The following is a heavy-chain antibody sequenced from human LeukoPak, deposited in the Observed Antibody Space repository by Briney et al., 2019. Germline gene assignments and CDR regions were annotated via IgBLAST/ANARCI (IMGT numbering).Heavy chain of an antibody. CDR2: ISWNSGSI. J-gene: IGHJ4*02. D-gene: IGHD6-19*01. V-gene: IGHV3-9*01. CDR3: AKDNRRHYTSGPNPDSLH. CDR1: GFTFDEYA. Sequence: NPGRSQRLSCAASGFTFDEYAMHWVRQAPGKGLEWVSGISWNSGSIAYADSVKGRFTISRDNAKNSLYLQMNSLRAEDTALYYCAKDNRRHYTSGPNPDSLHWGQGALVTVSS.